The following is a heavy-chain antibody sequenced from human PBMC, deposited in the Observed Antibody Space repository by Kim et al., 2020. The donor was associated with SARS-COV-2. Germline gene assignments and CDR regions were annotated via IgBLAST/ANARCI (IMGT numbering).Heavy chain of an antibody. CDR1: GYTFTSYA. V-gene: IGHV1-3*01. D-gene: IGHD6-13*01. CDR3: VKALDSSSRGNWFDP. Sequence: ASVKVSCEASGYTFTSYAIHWVRQAPGQKFEWMGWINAGSGNIKYSQKFQGRVTFTRDTSASTAYMELSSLRSEDTAVYYCVKALDSSSRGNWFDPWGQGTLVTVSS. CDR2: INAGSGNI. J-gene: IGHJ5*02.